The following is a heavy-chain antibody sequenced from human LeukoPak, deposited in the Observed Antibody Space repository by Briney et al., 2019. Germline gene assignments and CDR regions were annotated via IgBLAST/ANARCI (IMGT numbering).Heavy chain of an antibody. J-gene: IGHJ6*03. Sequence: GASVTVSCKPSGYTFTGYYIHTVPQAPGARLEWMGRINANIGGTNYAQKCQGRVTMTRDTSISTAYMELSRLRSDDTAVYYCGRKNWNYGVHYYYYTDVWGKGTTVTVSS. V-gene: IGHV1-2*06. CDR3: GRKNWNYGVHYYYYTDV. CDR2: INANIGGT. D-gene: IGHD1-7*01. CDR1: GYTFTGYY.